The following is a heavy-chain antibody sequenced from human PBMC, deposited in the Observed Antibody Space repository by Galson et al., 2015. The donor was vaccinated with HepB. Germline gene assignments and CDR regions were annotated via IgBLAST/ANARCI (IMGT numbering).Heavy chain of an antibody. J-gene: IGHJ4*02. CDR1: GVPFTEAW. D-gene: IGHD3-22*01. V-gene: IGHV3-15*01. CDR3: TWIGHYDGTWFYFAH. Sequence: SLRLSCAASGVPFTEAWMSWLRQAPGKGLEWVGRIQSKLAGLNTDYAAPVEGRFTISRDDSKNTLYLQMNSLQTGDSALYFCTWIGHYDGTWFYFAHWGQGTLVTVSS. CDR2: IQSKLAGLNT.